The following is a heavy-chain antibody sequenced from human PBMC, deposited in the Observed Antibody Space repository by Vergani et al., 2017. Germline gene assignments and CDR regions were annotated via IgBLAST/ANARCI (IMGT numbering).Heavy chain of an antibody. J-gene: IGHJ4*02. Sequence: EVQLVESGGGVVQPGRSLRLSCAASGFTFSSYWMSWVRQAPGKGLEWVANIKQDGSEKYYVYSVKGRFTISRDNAKNSLYLQMNSLRAEDTAVYYCARDYYYDSSGFDYWGQGTLVTVSS. CDR1: GFTFSSYW. CDR2: IKQDGSEK. D-gene: IGHD3-22*01. CDR3: ARDYYYDSSGFDY. V-gene: IGHV3-7*01.